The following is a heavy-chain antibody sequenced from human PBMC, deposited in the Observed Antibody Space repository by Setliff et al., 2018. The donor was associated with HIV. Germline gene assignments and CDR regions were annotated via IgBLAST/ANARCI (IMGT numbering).Heavy chain of an antibody. CDR2: INHSGST. CDR1: GGSFSSYY. J-gene: IGHJ6*03. V-gene: IGHV4-34*01. CDR3: ARVPGYSSGTSYMDV. D-gene: IGHD6-19*01. Sequence: NPSETLSLTCAVYGGSFSSYYWSWIRQPPGKGLEWIGEINHSGSTNYNPSLKSRVTISVDTSKNQFSLKLRSVTAADRAVYYCARVPGYSSGTSYMDVWGKGTTVTV.